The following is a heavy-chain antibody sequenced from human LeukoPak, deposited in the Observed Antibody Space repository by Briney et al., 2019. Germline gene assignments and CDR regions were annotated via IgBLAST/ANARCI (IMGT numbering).Heavy chain of an antibody. V-gene: IGHV3-48*03. CDR3: ARDSSGYYDY. CDR2: ISSSGSTI. J-gene: IGHJ4*02. Sequence: GGSLRLSCAASGFTFSSYEMNWVRQAPGKGLVWVSYISSSGSTIYYADSVKGRFTISRDNAKNSLYLQMNRLRAEDTAVYYCARDSSGYYDYWGQGTLVTVSS. CDR1: GFTFSSYE. D-gene: IGHD3-22*01.